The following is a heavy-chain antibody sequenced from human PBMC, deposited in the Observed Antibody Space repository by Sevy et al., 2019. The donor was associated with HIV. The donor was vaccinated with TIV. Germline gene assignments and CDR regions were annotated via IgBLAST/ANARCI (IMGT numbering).Heavy chain of an antibody. Sequence: ASVKVSCMVSGYTLSELSMHWVRQAPGKGLEWMGSFDPEDDETIYAQKFQGRVTMTEDTSIDTAYMELNNLRSEDTAVYYCATTKDYYDSSGSPFDYWGQGTLVTVSS. CDR3: ATTKDYYDSSGSPFDY. D-gene: IGHD3-22*01. V-gene: IGHV1-24*01. CDR1: GYTLSELS. CDR2: FDPEDDET. J-gene: IGHJ4*02.